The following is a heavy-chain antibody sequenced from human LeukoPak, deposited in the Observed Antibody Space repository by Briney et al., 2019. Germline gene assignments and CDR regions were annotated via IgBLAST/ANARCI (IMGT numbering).Heavy chain of an antibody. V-gene: IGHV3-48*01. Sequence: GGSLRLSCAASGFTFSRYTMNWVRQAPGKGLEWISDIRSSSTTIHYADSVKGRFTISRDNAKNSLYLQMNNLRAEDTAVYYCARDPREWGLPYFDCWGQGTLVTVSS. CDR1: GFTFSRYT. D-gene: IGHD1-26*01. CDR2: IRSSSTTI. J-gene: IGHJ4*02. CDR3: ARDPREWGLPYFDC.